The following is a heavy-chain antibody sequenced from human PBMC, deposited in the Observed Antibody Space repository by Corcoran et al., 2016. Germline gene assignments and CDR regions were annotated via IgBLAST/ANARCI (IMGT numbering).Heavy chain of an antibody. CDR2: ISYDGSNK. D-gene: IGHD2-15*01. J-gene: IGHJ4*02. CDR3: AKDTPIRGLDY. Sequence: QVQLVESGGGVVQPGRSLRLSCAASGFTFSSYGMHWVRQAPGKGLEWVAVISYDGSNKCYADSVKGRFTISRDNSKNTLYLQMNSLRAEDTAVYYCAKDTPIRGLDYWGQGTLVTVSS. CDR1: GFTFSSYG. V-gene: IGHV3-30*18.